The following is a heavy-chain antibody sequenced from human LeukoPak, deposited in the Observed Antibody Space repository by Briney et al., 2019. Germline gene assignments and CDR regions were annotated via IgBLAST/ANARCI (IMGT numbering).Heavy chain of an antibody. D-gene: IGHD3-9*01. CDR1: GFTSSNYW. CDR2: IYSGGNT. Sequence: GGSLRLSCAVSGFTSSNYWMIWVRQAPGKGLEWVSVIYSGGNTYYADSVKGRFTISRDNSKNTLYLQMNSLRAEDTAVYYCARDARYYDILTGYYDGMDVWGQGTTVTVSS. V-gene: IGHV3-66*01. CDR3: ARDARYYDILTGYYDGMDV. J-gene: IGHJ6*02.